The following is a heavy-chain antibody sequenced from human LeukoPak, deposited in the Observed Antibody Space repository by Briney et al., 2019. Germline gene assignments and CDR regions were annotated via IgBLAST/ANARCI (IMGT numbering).Heavy chain of an antibody. J-gene: IGHJ3*02. CDR1: GGSISSSTYY. Sequence: TSSETLSLTCTVSGGSISSSTYYWGWIRQPPGKGLEWIGSIYSSVTTYYNPSLKSRVTISVDTSKHQFSLKLTSLTAADTAVYYCAREAGSNWPLEVHDGFDIWGQGTMVTVSS. V-gene: IGHV4-39*07. D-gene: IGHD6-13*01. CDR3: AREAGSNWPLEVHDGFDI. CDR2: IYSSVTT.